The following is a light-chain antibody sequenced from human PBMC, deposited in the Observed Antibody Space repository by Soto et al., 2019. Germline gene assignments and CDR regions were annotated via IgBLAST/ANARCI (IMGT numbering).Light chain of an antibody. V-gene: IGKV1-13*02. J-gene: IGKJ5*01. CDR3: QQFNSYPLT. Sequence: AIQLTQSPSSLSASVGDRVTITCRARQGISSALAWYQQKPGKAPKLLIYDASSLESGVPSRFSGSGSGTDLTLTISSLQHEDFSTYYFQQFNSYPLTCGQGTRREIK. CDR2: DAS. CDR1: QGISSA.